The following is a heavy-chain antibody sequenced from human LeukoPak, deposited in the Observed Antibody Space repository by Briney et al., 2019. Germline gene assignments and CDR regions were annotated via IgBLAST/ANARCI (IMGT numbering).Heavy chain of an antibody. CDR2: IKSKTDGGTT. CDR1: GFTFSNAW. CDR3: TTNIGPDSSGYYSNWYFDL. V-gene: IGHV3-15*01. Sequence: GGSLRLSCAASGFTFSNAWMSWVRQAPAKGLEWVGGIKSKTDGGTTDYAAPVKGRFTISRDDSKNTLYLQMNSLKTEDTAVYYCTTNIGPDSSGYYSNWYFDLWGRGTLVTVSS. J-gene: IGHJ2*01. D-gene: IGHD3-22*01.